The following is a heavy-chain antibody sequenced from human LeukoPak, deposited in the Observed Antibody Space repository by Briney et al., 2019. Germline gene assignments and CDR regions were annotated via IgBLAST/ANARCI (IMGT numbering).Heavy chain of an antibody. CDR1: GFRFSTYA. J-gene: IGHJ4*02. CDR3: ARDFWGAYRVDYFDY. D-gene: IGHD3-3*01. CDR2: ISGSGDDSSSGGTT. V-gene: IGHV3-23*03. Sequence: PGGSLRLSCVASGFRFSTYAMSWVRQSPGKGLEWISGISGSGDDSSSGGTTHYEDSVRGRFTISRDNSKNTLYLQMNSLRAEDTAVYYCARDFWGAYRVDYFDYWGQGTLVTVSS.